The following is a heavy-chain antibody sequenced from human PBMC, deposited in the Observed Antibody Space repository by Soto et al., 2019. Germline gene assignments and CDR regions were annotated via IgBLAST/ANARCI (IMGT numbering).Heavy chain of an antibody. J-gene: IGHJ4*02. D-gene: IGHD6-13*01. CDR3: ARFNRRIAAAGLDY. CDR1: CYTFTSYG. CDR2: ISAYNGNT. Sequence: GASGKVSYKGSCYTFTSYGISWVRQAPGQGLEWMGWISAYNGNTNYAQKLQGRVTMATDTSTSTAYMELRSLRSDDTAVYYCARFNRRIAAAGLDYWGQGTLVTAPQ. V-gene: IGHV1-18*01.